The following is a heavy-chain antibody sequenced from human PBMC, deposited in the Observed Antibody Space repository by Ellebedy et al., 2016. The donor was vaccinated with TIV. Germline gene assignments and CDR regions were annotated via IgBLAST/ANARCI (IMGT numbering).Heavy chain of an antibody. CDR2: ISRDSVYI. J-gene: IGHJ5*02. Sequence: GESLKISCAASGFSFTSYAMNWVRQAPGQGLEWVSSISRDSVYIYYSDSVRGRFTVSRDNAKNSVYLQMNSLTADDSAVYYYASDSCSGDICSGFDPWGQGTLVTVSS. D-gene: IGHD2-15*01. CDR1: GFSFTSYA. V-gene: IGHV3-21*01. CDR3: ASDSCSGDICSGFDP.